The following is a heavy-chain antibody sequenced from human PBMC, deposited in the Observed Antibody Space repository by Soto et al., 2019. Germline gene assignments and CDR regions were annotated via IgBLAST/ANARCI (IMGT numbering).Heavy chain of an antibody. J-gene: IGHJ4*02. D-gene: IGHD1-26*01. CDR3: AKAPVGRLDY. CDR2: ISDSGTIT. CDR1: GFTFRDSA. Sequence: VGSLRLSGVASGFTFRDSAMNWVRQAPGKGLEWVSAISDSGTITDYADSVKGRFTISRDNSKNTLYLQMNTLRAEDTALYYCAKAPVGRLDYWGQGTLVTVSS. V-gene: IGHV3-23*01.